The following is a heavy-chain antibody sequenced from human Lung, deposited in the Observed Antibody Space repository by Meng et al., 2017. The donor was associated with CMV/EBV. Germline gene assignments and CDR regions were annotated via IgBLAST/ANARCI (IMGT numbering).Heavy chain of an antibody. V-gene: IGHV3-20*01. J-gene: IGHJ4*02. CDR3: ARGAGTAMAPAGY. CDR2: INWNGSST. D-gene: IGHD5-18*01. Sequence: ESLKISCAASGFTFDDYGMSWVRQAPGKGLEWVSGINWNGSSTGYADSVKGRFTISRDNAKNSLYLQMSSLRAEDTALYHCARGAGTAMAPAGYWGRGTXVNGAS. CDR1: GFTFDDYG.